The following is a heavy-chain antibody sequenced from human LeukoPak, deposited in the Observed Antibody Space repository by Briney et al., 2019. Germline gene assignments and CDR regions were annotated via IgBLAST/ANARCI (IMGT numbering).Heavy chain of an antibody. Sequence: ASVKVSCKASGYTFTSYGISWVRQAPGQGLEWMGWISAYNGNTNYAQKLQGRVTMTTDTSTSTAYMELRSLRSDDTAVYYCARRDYYDSSGYYYYPYFDYWGQGTLVTVSS. D-gene: IGHD3-22*01. CDR2: ISAYNGNT. CDR3: ARRDYYDSSGYYYYPYFDY. J-gene: IGHJ4*02. V-gene: IGHV1-18*01. CDR1: GYTFTSYG.